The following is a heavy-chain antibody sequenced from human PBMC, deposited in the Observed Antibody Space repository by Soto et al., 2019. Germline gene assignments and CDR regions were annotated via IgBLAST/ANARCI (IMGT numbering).Heavy chain of an antibody. J-gene: IGHJ6*02. CDR3: ARVHSGWSSGHGLDV. Sequence: SETLSLTCAVYGGSFSGYYWSWARQPPGKGLEWIGYIYNSGRTNYNPPLKSRVTISLDTSDNDLSLRLTSLTAADTAVYYCARVHSGWSSGHGLDVCGQGTTVTVSS. D-gene: IGHD6-19*01. V-gene: IGHV4-59*01. CDR2: IYNSGRT. CDR1: GGSFSGYY.